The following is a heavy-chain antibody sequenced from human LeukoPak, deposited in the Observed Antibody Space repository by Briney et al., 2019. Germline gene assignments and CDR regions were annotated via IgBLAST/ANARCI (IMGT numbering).Heavy chain of an antibody. CDR2: INHSGST. D-gene: IGHD2-15*01. J-gene: IGHJ6*02. CDR3: ARQYCSTSSCYSYSGMDV. V-gene: IGHV4-34*01. Sequence: SETLSLTCAVYGGSFSGYYWSWIRQPPGKGLEWIGEINHSGSTNYNPSLKSRVTISVDPSKSQFSLKLTSVTAADTAVYYCARQYCSTSSCYSYSGMDVWGQGTTVTVSS. CDR1: GGSFSGYY.